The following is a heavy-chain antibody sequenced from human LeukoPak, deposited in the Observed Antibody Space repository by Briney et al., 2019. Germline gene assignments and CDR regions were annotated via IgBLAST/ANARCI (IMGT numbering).Heavy chain of an antibody. CDR3: ARAQYNWNYSSGY. CDR1: GYTFTGYY. Sequence: ASVKVSCKASGYTFTGYYMHWVRQAPGQGLEWMGWINPNSGGTNYAQKFQGRATMTRDTSISTAYMELSRLRSDDTAVYYCARAQYNWNYSSGYWGQGTLVTVSS. J-gene: IGHJ4*02. CDR2: INPNSGGT. D-gene: IGHD1-7*01. V-gene: IGHV1-2*02.